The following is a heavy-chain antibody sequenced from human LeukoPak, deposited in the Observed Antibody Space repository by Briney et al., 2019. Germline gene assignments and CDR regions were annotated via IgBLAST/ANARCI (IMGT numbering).Heavy chain of an antibody. V-gene: IGHV4-61*01. CDR3: ARDGSYYDSSSPPY. J-gene: IGHJ4*02. Sequence: SETLSLTCAVSRGSVSSGSYYWSWIRQPPGKGLEWIGYIYYSGSTNYNPSLKSRVTIPVDTSKNQFSLKLSSVTAADTAVYYCARDGSYYDSSSPPYWGQGTLVTVSS. CDR1: RGSVSSGSYY. D-gene: IGHD3-22*01. CDR2: IYYSGST.